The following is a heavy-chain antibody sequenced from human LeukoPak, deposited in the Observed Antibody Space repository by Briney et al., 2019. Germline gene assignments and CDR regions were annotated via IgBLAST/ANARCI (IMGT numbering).Heavy chain of an antibody. D-gene: IGHD6-13*01. CDR3: ARPWGVSAAGPDGWFDP. J-gene: IGHJ5*02. CDR1: GGSISSGGYY. CDR2: IYYSGST. Sequence: SQTLSLTCTVSGGSISSGGYYWSWIRQHPGKGLEWIGYIYYSGSTYYNPSLKSRVTISVDTSKNQFSLKLSSVTAADTAVYYCARPWGVSAAGPDGWFDPWGQGTLVTVSS. V-gene: IGHV4-31*03.